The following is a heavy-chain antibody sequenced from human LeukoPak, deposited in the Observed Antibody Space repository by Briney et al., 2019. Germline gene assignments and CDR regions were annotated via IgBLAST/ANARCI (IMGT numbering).Heavy chain of an antibody. CDR2: INPNSGGT. D-gene: IGHD6-13*01. Sequence: ASVKVSCKASGYTFTGYYMHWVRQPPGQGLEGREWINPNSGGTNYAQKFQGRVTMTRDTSISTAYMELSRLRSDDTAVYYCARVIRRGMARASEDYWGQGTLVTVSS. V-gene: IGHV1-2*02. J-gene: IGHJ4*02. CDR3: ARVIRRGMARASEDY. CDR1: GYTFTGYY.